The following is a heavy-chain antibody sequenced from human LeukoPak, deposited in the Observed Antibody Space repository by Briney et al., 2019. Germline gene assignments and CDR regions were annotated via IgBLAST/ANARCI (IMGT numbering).Heavy chain of an antibody. CDR3: AKDVSESDYGDGGPIDY. D-gene: IGHD4-17*01. CDR1: GFTFSSYG. J-gene: IGHJ4*02. Sequence: GGSLRLSCAASGFTFSSYGMHWVRQAPGKGLEWVAVISYDGSNKYYADSVKGRFTIPRDNSKNTLYLQMNSLRAEDTAVYYCAKDVSESDYGDGGPIDYWGQGTLVTVSS. V-gene: IGHV3-30*18. CDR2: ISYDGSNK.